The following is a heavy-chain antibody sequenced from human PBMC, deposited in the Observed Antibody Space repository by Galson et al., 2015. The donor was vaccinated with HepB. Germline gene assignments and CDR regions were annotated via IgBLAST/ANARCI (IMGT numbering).Heavy chain of an antibody. D-gene: IGHD6-13*01. V-gene: IGHV3-66*02. CDR2: IYSGGST. J-gene: IGHJ4*02. CDR1: GFTVSSNY. Sequence: SLRLSCAASGFTVSSNYMSWVRQAPGKGLEWVSVIYSGGSTYYADSVKGRFTISRDNSKNTLYLQMNSLRTEDTAVYYCASPRYSSTWTRFDYWGQGTLVTVSS. CDR3: ASPRYSSTWTRFDY.